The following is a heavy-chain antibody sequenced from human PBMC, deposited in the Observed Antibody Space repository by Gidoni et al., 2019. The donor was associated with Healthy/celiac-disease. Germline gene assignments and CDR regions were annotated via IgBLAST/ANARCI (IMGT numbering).Heavy chain of an antibody. CDR2: ISSSSSYI. CDR3: ARDYCSSTSCAYYYYGMDV. Sequence: EVQLVESGGGLVKPGGSLRLSCYASAFTFSRYSMNWFRQAPGKGLELVSSISSSSSYIYYADSVKGRFTISRDNAKNSLYLQMNSLRAEDTAVYYCARDYCSSTSCAYYYYGMDVWGQGTTVTVSS. V-gene: IGHV3-21*01. J-gene: IGHJ6*02. CDR1: AFTFSRYS. D-gene: IGHD2-2*01.